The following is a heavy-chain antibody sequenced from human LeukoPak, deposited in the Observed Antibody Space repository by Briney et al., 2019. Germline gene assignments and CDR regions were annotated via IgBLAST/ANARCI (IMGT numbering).Heavy chain of an antibody. V-gene: IGHV4-31*03. CDR2: ISYRGTT. D-gene: IGHD7-27*01. J-gene: IGHJ4*02. Sequence: PSQTLSLTCTVSRGSISSGGYYWSWIRQHPGRGLEWIGYISYRGTTYYNPSLNSRVSISVDTSKNQYSLKLNSVTAADTAVYYCARRPTGDPKFDYWGQGTLVTVSS. CDR1: RGSISSGGYY. CDR3: ARRPTGDPKFDY.